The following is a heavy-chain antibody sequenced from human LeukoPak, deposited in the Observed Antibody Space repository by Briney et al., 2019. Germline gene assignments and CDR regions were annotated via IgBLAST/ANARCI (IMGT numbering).Heavy chain of an antibody. CDR1: GFTFSSYG. D-gene: IGHD6-19*01. CDR2: IWYDGSNK. CDR3: ARDHDSSGFY. J-gene: IGHJ4*02. Sequence: GGSLRLSCAASGFTFSSYGMHWVRQAPGKGPEWVAVIWYDGSNKYYADSVKGRFTIPRDNSKNTLYLQMNSLRAEDTAVYYCARDHDSSGFYWGQGTLVTVSS. V-gene: IGHV3-33*08.